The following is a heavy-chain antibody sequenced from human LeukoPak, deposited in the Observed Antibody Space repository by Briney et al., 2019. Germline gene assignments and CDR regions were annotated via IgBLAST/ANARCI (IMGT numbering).Heavy chain of an antibody. D-gene: IGHD2/OR15-2a*01. CDR3: SEGYFEPFDH. Sequence: PSETLSPTCNVSGVSVSTSHWNWIRQRPGKGLEWICCLSYTGKTDYNPSLKSRVSISLGSSNNHFSLKLTSVTAADTAVYYCSEGYFEPFDHWGQGILVTVSS. J-gene: IGHJ4*02. V-gene: IGHV4-59*02. CDR1: GVSVSTSH. CDR2: LSYTGKT.